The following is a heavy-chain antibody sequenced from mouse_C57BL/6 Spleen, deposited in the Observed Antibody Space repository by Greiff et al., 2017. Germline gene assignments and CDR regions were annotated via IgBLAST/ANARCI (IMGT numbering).Heavy chain of an antibody. Sequence: EVQGVESGGGLVQPGASLRLSCAASGFTFTDYYMSWVRQPPGKAPEWLALIRNKANGYTTEYTASVKGRFTISRDNSQNILYHQVNTLRAEDSATYYCVKARDYDDAWFAYGGQGTLVTVSA. CDR3: VKARDYDDAWFAY. CDR1: GFTFTDYY. D-gene: IGHD2-4*01. CDR2: IRNKANGYTT. J-gene: IGHJ3*01. V-gene: IGHV7-4*01.